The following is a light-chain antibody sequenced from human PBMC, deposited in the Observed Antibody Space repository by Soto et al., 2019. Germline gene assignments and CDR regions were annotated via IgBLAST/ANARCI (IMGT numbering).Light chain of an antibody. CDR2: GAS. CDR3: QQYGSSPRLT. Sequence: EIVLTQSPGTLSLSPGERATLSCRASQSVFNNYLAWYQQKPGQAPRHLIYGASSRATGIPDRCSGSGSGTDFSLTISRLEPEDFAVYYCQQYGSSPRLTFGGGTKVEIK. J-gene: IGKJ4*01. V-gene: IGKV3-20*01. CDR1: QSVFNNY.